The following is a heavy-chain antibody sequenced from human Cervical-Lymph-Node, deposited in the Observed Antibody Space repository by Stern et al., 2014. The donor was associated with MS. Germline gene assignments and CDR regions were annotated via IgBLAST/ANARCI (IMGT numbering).Heavy chain of an antibody. V-gene: IGHV1-46*01. CDR2: INPSGGST. CDR1: GYTFTSYY. CDR3: ARDHVWDILTGYGMDV. Sequence: MQLVESGAEVKKPGASVKVSCKASGYTFTSYYMHWVRQAPGQGLEWMGIINPSGGSTSYAQKFQGRVTMTRDTSTSTVYMELSSLRSEDTAVYYCARDHVWDILTGYGMDVWGQGTTVTVSS. D-gene: IGHD3-9*01. J-gene: IGHJ6*02.